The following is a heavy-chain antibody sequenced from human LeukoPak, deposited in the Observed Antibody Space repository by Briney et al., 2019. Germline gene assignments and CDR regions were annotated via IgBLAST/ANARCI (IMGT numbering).Heavy chain of an antibody. Sequence: GRSLRLSCAASGFTFDDYAMHWVRQAPGKGLEWVSGISWISGNIGYADSVKGRFTISRDNAKNSLYLQMNSLRVEDMALYYCAKDRSKVLDAFDIWGQGTMVTVPS. CDR2: ISWISGNI. CDR3: AKDRSKVLDAFDI. CDR1: GFTFDDYA. V-gene: IGHV3-9*03. J-gene: IGHJ3*02. D-gene: IGHD3-10*01.